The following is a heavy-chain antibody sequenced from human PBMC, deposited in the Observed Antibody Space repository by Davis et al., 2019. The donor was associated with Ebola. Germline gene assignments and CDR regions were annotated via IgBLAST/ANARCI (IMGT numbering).Heavy chain of an antibody. Sequence: ASVKVSCKASGYTFTNYYMHWVRQAPGQGLEWMGMINPNEGRTIYAQKFQGRVTITADKSTSTAYMELSSLRSEDTAVYYCARELGGAVAGTKGYYWGQGTLVTVSS. V-gene: IGHV1-46*01. J-gene: IGHJ4*02. CDR3: ARELGGAVAGTKGYY. D-gene: IGHD6-19*01. CDR1: GYTFTNYY. CDR2: INPNEGRT.